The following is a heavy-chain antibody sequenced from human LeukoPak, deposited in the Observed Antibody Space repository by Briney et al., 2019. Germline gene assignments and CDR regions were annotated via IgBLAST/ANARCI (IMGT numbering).Heavy chain of an antibody. V-gene: IGHV4-59*02. CDR2: IHYSGST. CDR1: GDSVSSYY. CDR3: ARDRAAAGTTNWFDP. J-gene: IGHJ5*02. Sequence: SETLSLTCNVSGDSVSSYYWNWIRQPPGKGLEWIAYIHYSGSTNYNPSLRSRVTISVDTSKNQFSLKLSSVTAADTAVYYCARDRAAAGTTNWFDPWGQGTLVTVSS. D-gene: IGHD6-13*01.